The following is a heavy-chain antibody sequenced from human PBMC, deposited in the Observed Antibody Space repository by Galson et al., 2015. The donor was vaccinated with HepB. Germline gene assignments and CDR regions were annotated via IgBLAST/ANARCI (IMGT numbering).Heavy chain of an antibody. V-gene: IGHV3-23*01. J-gene: IGHJ4*02. CDR3: AKPSGDYDRFDN. Sequence: SLRLSCAASGFMFNTYAMFNTYAMTWVRRAPGKGLEWVSYITSGGDTYYADSVKGRFTISRDNSKNTLYLQKNSLRAEDAAVFYCAKPSGDYDRFDNWGQGTLVTVSS. CDR1: GFMFNTYA. D-gene: IGHD4-17*01. CDR2: ITSGGDT.